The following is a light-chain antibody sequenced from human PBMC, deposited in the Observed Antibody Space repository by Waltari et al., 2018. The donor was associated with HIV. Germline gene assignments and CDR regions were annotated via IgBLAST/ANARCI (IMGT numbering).Light chain of an antibody. CDR2: VAS. J-gene: IGKJ3*01. CDR1: QSINNK. Sequence: EILMTQSPATLSVSPGERATLSCRASQSINNKLASYHQKPGQAPRLLIYVASPGATGVPAMFSGSGSGTDFTLTISSLQSEDFAVYYCQQYNNWPGITFGPGTKVDIK. CDR3: QQYNNWPGIT. V-gene: IGKV3-15*01.